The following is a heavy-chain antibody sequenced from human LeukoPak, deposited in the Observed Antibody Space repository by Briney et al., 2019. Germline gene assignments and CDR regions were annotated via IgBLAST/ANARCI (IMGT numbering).Heavy chain of an antibody. D-gene: IGHD3-16*01. CDR1: AFTFTTYG. V-gene: IGHV3-30*02. CDR2: IRNDGSNQ. Sequence: GGSLRLSCAASAFTFTTYGMHWVRQAPGKGLEWVAFIRNDGSNQYYADSVSGRFTISRDNSKNALYLQMNSLRPEETAEYYCVKGVGGSANYYYLDVWGKGTTVTVSS. J-gene: IGHJ6*03. CDR3: VKGVGGSANYYYLDV.